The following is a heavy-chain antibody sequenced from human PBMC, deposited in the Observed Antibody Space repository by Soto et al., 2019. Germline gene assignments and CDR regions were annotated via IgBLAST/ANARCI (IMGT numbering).Heavy chain of an antibody. V-gene: IGHV1-18*01. Sequence: QVQLVQSGAEVKKPGAPVKVSCKASGYTFTSYGISWVRQAPGQGLEWMGWISAYNGNTNYAQKLQGRVTMTTDTSTSTAYMELRSLRSDDTAVYYCATRSPDLYYYYDMDVWGKGTTVTVSS. CDR1: GYTFTSYG. CDR3: ATRSPDLYYYYDMDV. CDR2: ISAYNGNT. J-gene: IGHJ6*03.